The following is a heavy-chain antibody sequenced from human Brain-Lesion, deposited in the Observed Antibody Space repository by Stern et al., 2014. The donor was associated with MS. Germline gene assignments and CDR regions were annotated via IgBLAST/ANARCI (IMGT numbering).Heavy chain of an antibody. Sequence: QVQLVESGPGLVKPSETLSLTCTVSGGSIGRSGYYWGWIRQPPGKGLEWIGNIFYTGSTFYDPSLKSRVPISVDPSNNHFSLSRNSVTAADTAVYYCARGAGVFDSWGQGTLVTVSP. J-gene: IGHJ4*02. D-gene: IGHD6-19*01. V-gene: IGHV4-39*02. CDR2: IFYTGST. CDR1: GGSIGRSGYY. CDR3: ARGAGVFDS.